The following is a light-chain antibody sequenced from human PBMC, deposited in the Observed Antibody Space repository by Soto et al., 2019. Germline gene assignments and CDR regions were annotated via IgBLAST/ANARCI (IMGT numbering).Light chain of an antibody. CDR3: QSYDSSLSGYV. CDR1: SSNIGAGYD. CDR2: GNT. V-gene: IGLV1-40*01. J-gene: IGLJ1*01. Sequence: QSALTKPPSVSGAPGQRVTISCTGSSSNIGAGYDVSWYQQLPGTAPKFLIYGNTDRPSGVPDRFSGSKSGTSASLAITWLQDEDEADYYCQSYDSSLSGYVFGTGTKLT.